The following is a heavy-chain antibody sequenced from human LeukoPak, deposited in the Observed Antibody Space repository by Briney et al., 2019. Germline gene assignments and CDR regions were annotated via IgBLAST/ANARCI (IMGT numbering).Heavy chain of an antibody. CDR2: IRYDGSNK. CDR1: GFTFSSYG. J-gene: IGHJ4*02. Sequence: GGSLRLSCAASGFTFSSYGMHWVRQAPGKGLEWVAFIRYDGSNKYYADSVKGRFTIPRDNTKNTLYLQMNSLRAEDTAVYYCARDLLEDTAMGDFDYWGQGTLVTVSS. D-gene: IGHD5-18*01. CDR3: ARDLLEDTAMGDFDY. V-gene: IGHV3-30*02.